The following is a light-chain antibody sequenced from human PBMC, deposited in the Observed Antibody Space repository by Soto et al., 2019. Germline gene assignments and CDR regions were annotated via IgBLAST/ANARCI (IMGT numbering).Light chain of an antibody. Sequence: DIQLTQSPRSLSASVGAHITITCRASQSVSIWLAWYQQKPGRAPKLLIYKSSILESGVPSRFSGSGSGTEFTLTISSLQPDDSATYYCQQYNSYSWTFGQGTKVDIK. CDR3: QQYNSYSWT. CDR1: QSVSIW. V-gene: IGKV1-5*03. J-gene: IGKJ1*01. CDR2: KSS.